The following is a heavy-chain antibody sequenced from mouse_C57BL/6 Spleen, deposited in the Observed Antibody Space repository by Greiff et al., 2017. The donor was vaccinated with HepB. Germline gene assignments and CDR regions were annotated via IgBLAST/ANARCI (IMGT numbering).Heavy chain of an antibody. Sequence: QVQLQQSGPELVKPGASVKISCKASGYAFSSSWMNWVKQRPGKGLEWIGRIYPGDGDTNYNGKFKGKATLTADKSSSTAYMQLSSLTSEDSAVYFCAIYHGYFDVWGTGTTVTVSS. CDR3: AIYHGYFDV. CDR2: IYPGDGDT. CDR1: GYAFSSSW. V-gene: IGHV1-82*01. J-gene: IGHJ1*03. D-gene: IGHD5-1-1*01.